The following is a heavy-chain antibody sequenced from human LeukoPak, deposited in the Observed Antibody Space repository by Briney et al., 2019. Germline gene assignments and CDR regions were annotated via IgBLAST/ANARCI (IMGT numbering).Heavy chain of an antibody. CDR1: GDSINGYY. V-gene: IGHV4-59*01. J-gene: IGHJ4*02. Sequence: SETLSLTCSISGDSINGYYWSWIRQPPGKGLEWIGYISSSGSTKYNPSLTSRVTISVDTSKNQFSLRLYSVTAADTAVYFCATYYARSGYYSSTYYFDYWGQGTLVTVSS. D-gene: IGHD3-22*01. CDR2: ISSSGST. CDR3: ATYYARSGYYSSTYYFDY.